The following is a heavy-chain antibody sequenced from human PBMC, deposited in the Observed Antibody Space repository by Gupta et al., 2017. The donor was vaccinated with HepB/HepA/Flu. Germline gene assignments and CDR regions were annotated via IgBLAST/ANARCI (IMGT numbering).Heavy chain of an antibody. V-gene: IGHV4-39*01. CDR2: IYDGGSS. J-gene: IGHJ5*02. CDR3: ARAADPRWFDP. Sequence: QLHLQASGPGLVRPSETLSLPCRVSGDSITSTYYWGWLRQPPGKGLEWIGHIYDGGSSYYNPSLKSRVTLSVDSSKNQFSLKLNAVTAADTAVDFCARAADPRWFDPWGQGTLVTVSS. CDR1: GDSITSTYY.